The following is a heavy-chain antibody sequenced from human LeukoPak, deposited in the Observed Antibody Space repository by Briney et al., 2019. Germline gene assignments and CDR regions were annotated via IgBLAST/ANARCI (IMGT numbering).Heavy chain of an antibody. CDR1: GGSFSGYY. D-gene: IGHD3-22*01. CDR2: INHSGST. J-gene: IGHJ4*02. Sequence: SETLSLTCAVYGGSFSGYYWSWIRQPPGKGLEWIGEINHSGSTNYNPFLKSRVTISVGTSKNQFSLKLSSVTAADTAVYYCARGSSTMIKNFDYWGQGTLVTVSS. CDR3: ARGSSTMIKNFDY. V-gene: IGHV4-34*01.